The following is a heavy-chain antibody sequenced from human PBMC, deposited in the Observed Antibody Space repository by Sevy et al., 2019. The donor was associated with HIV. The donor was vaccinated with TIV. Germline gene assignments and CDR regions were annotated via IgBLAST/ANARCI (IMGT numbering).Heavy chain of an antibody. V-gene: IGHV3-23*01. CDR2: LSFGCGEI. Sequence: GGSLRLSCAASGFTFSKYSMSWVRQPPGKGLEWVSTLSFGCGEINYADSVKGRFTISRDNSKSWVYLQMNNLRTEDTAVYYCAREGCTKPHDYWGQGTLVTVSS. D-gene: IGHD2-8*01. CDR3: AREGCTKPHDY. J-gene: IGHJ4*02. CDR1: GFTFSKYS.